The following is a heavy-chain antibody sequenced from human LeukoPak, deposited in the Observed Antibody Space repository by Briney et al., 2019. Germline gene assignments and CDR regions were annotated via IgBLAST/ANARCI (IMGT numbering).Heavy chain of an antibody. J-gene: IGHJ6*03. V-gene: IGHV4-59*01. CDR3: AREGRYRYGYNEYHSYMDI. D-gene: IGHD5-24*01. CDR1: GGSISSYY. CDR2: INYGGST. Sequence: SETLSLTCTVSGGSISSYYWSWIRQPPGKGLEWIGYINYGGSTNYNPSLKSRVTISVDTSKNQFSLKLSSVTAAETAVYYCAREGRYRYGYNEYHSYMDIWGKGTTVTVSS.